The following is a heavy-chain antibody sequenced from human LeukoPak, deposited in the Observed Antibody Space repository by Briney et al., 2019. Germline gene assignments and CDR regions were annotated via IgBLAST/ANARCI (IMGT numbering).Heavy chain of an antibody. CDR2: IYYSGRT. J-gene: IGHJ5*02. V-gene: IGHV4-59*01. Sequence: SETLSLTCTVSGGSINNYYWNWIRQPPGKGLEWIGYIYYSGRTNYNPALKSRVSMSIDTSKNQFSLKLSSVTAADTAVYFCAGSELRFLEWLSPNNWFDPXXXGTLVTVSS. D-gene: IGHD3-3*01. CDR3: AGSELRFLEWLSPNNWFDP. CDR1: GGSINNYY.